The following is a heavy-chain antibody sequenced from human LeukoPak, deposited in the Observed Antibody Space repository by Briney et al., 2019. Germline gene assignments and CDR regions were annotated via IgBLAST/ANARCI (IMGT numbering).Heavy chain of an antibody. D-gene: IGHD2-2*01. Sequence: ASVKVSCKASEYTFTGYYIHWVRQAPGQGLEWMGWIDPNTGDSNYVQKFQGRVTMTRDTSISTAYMELSRLRSDDTAFYSCARIRYCGGISCYYIDYWGQGTLVTVSA. J-gene: IGHJ4*02. CDR3: ARIRYCGGISCYYIDY. CDR1: EYTFTGYY. CDR2: IDPNTGDS. V-gene: IGHV1-2*02.